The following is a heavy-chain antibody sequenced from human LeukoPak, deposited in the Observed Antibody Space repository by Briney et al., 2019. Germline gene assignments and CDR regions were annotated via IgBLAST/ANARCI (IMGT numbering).Heavy chain of an antibody. CDR3: AGGGGYSSLSDAFDI. J-gene: IGHJ3*02. V-gene: IGHV4-59*01. CDR1: GGSISSYY. Sequence: SETLSLTCTVSGGSISSYYWSWIRQPPGKGLEWIGYIYYSGSTNYNPSLRSRVTISVDTSKNQFSLKLSSVTAADTAVYYCAGGGGYSSLSDAFDIWGQGTMVTVSS. CDR2: IYYSGST. D-gene: IGHD6-13*01.